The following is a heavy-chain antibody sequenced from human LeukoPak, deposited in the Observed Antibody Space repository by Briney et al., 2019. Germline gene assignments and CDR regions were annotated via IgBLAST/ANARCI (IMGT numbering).Heavy chain of an antibody. D-gene: IGHD6-19*01. CDR1: GFTFSSYA. Sequence: PGGSLRLSCAASGFTFSSYAMSWVRQAPGKGLEWVANIKQDGSEKYYVDSVKGRFTISRDNAKNSLYLQMNSLRAEDTAVYYCARAKEQWLYNYWGQGTLVTVSS. J-gene: IGHJ4*02. CDR2: IKQDGSEK. CDR3: ARAKEQWLYNY. V-gene: IGHV3-7*01.